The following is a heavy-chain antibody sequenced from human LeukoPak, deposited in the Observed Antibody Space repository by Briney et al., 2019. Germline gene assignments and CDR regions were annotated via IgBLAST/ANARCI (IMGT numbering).Heavy chain of an antibody. V-gene: IGHV3-7*01. J-gene: IGHJ4*02. Sequence: GGSLRLSCAASGFTFSSYWMSWVRQAPGKGLQWVANIKRDGSEQYYVDSVKGRFTISRDNAKNSLYLQMNSLRAGDTAVYFCARQSSTSWYYFDYWGQGTLVTVSS. CDR1: GFTFSSYW. CDR3: ARQSSTSWYYFDY. CDR2: IKRDGSEQ. D-gene: IGHD2-2*01.